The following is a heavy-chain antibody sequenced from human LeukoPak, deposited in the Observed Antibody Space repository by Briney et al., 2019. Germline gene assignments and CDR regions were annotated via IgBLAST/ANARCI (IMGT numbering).Heavy chain of an antibody. CDR3: AGGVSDQFHYYYYYMDV. D-gene: IGHD2-2*01. V-gene: IGHV3-21*01. Sequence: GGSLRLSCAASGFTFSSYSMNWVRQAPGKGLEWVSSISSSSSYIYYADSVKGRFTISRDNAKNSLYLQMNSLRAEDTAVYYCAGGVSDQFHYYYYYMDVWGKGTTVTVSS. CDR2: ISSSSSYI. J-gene: IGHJ6*03. CDR1: GFTFSSYS.